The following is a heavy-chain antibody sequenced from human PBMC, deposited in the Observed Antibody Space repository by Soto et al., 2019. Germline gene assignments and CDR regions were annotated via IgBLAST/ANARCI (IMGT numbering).Heavy chain of an antibody. D-gene: IGHD2-2*01. CDR3: ARGPRCINTACSNDYYHFGLDV. J-gene: IGHJ6*02. V-gene: IGHV4-34*01. Sequence: SETLSLTCAVHGGSFSCYCLSWIRQRPGRGLEWIGEINHSGRTNLNPSLKSRVNTSVDTSKNHFSLRLSSVTAADTAVYYCARGPRCINTACSNDYYHFGLDVWGQGTTVTV. CDR1: GGSFSCYC. CDR2: INHSGRT.